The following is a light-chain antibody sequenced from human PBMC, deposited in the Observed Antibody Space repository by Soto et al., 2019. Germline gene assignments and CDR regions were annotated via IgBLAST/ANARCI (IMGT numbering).Light chain of an antibody. J-gene: IGKJ5*01. CDR1: QSVSSN. CDR2: GAS. CDR3: QQRSNWPIT. V-gene: IGKV3-15*01. Sequence: EIVMTQSPATLSVSPGERATLSCRASQSVSSNLAWYQQKPGQAPRLLIYGASTRATGIPARFSGSGSGTELTLTISSLEPEDFAVYYCQQRSNWPITFGQGTRREIK.